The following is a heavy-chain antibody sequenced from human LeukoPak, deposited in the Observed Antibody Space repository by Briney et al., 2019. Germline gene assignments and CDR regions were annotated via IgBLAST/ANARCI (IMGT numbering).Heavy chain of an antibody. J-gene: IGHJ2*01. V-gene: IGHV4-59*08. D-gene: IGHD4-17*01. CDR2: IYYSGST. CDR3: ARYSSTDWYFDL. Sequence: PSETLSLTCTVSGGSISSYYWSWIRQPPGKGLEWIGYIYYSGSTNYNPSPKSRVTISVDTSKNQFSLKLSSVTAADTAVYYCARYSSTDWYFDLWGRGTLVTVSS. CDR1: GGSISSYY.